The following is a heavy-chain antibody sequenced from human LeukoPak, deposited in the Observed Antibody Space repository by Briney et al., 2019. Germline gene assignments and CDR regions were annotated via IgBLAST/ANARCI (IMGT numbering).Heavy chain of an antibody. V-gene: IGHV3-7*01. CDR3: AAYYDFWSGYYSFDY. CDR1: GFTFSSHW. Sequence: PGGSLRLSCAASGFTFSSHWMSWVRQAPGKGLEWVANIKQDGSEKYYVDSVKGRFTISRDNAKNLLYLQMNSLRDEDMAVYYCAAYYDFWSGYYSFDYWGQGTLVTVSS. J-gene: IGHJ4*02. CDR2: IKQDGSEK. D-gene: IGHD3-3*01.